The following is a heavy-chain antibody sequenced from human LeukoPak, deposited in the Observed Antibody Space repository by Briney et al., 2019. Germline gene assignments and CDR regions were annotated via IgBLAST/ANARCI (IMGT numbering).Heavy chain of an antibody. D-gene: IGHD4-23*01. CDR1: GGTFSSYA. CDR2: IIPIFGTA. J-gene: IGHJ6*02. Sequence: GASVKVSCKASGGTFSSYAISWVRQAPGQGLEWMGGIIPIFGTANYAQKFQGRVTITADESTSTAYMELSSLRSEDTAVYYCARDEDGGNSWYYYGMDVWGQGTTVTVSS. CDR3: ARDEDGGNSWYYYGMDV. V-gene: IGHV1-69*13.